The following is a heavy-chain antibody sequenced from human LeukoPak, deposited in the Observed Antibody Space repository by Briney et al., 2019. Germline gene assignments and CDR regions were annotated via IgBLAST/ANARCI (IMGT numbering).Heavy chain of an antibody. Sequence: GGSLRLSCVASGVTLSSYAMSWARQAPGKGLEWVSGISWNSGSIGYADSVKGRFTISRDNAKNSLYLQMNSLRVEDTALYFCAKDILDGDSYGSGSYISGMDVWGQGTTVTVSS. CDR2: ISWNSGSI. CDR3: AKDILDGDSYGSGSYISGMDV. J-gene: IGHJ6*02. D-gene: IGHD3-10*01. CDR1: GVTLSSYA. V-gene: IGHV3-9*01.